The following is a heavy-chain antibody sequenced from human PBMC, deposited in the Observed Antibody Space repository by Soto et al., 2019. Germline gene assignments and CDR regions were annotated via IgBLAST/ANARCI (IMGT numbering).Heavy chain of an antibody. Sequence: SESLSLTFTVSCGAISSDCWNWVRRPPGKGLKCRGYPYYIDNTNYSPSLKRRVTISVDTSKNQFSLKLTSVTAGHRSLYSCARTREGKHPPSLDNWGQGTLVTASS. CDR2: PYYIDNT. CDR1: CGAISSDC. V-gene: IGHV4-59*01. J-gene: IGHJ4*02. CDR3: ARTREGKHPPSLDN.